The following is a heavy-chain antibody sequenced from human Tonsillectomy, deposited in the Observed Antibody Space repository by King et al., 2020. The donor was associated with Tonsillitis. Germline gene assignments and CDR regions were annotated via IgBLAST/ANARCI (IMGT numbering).Heavy chain of an antibody. J-gene: IGHJ6*02. CDR3: AKIYGSGSFYNPLRDHYYGMDV. CDR2: ISGSGGIT. CDR1: GFTFSSYA. Sequence: VQLVESGGGLVQPGGSLRLSCAASGFTFSSYAMIWVRRAPGKGLEWVSVISGSGGITKYADSVKGRFTISRDNSKNTLYLQMNSLRAEDTAVYYCAKIYGSGSFYNPLRDHYYGMDVWGQGTTVTVS. D-gene: IGHD3-10*01. V-gene: IGHV3-23*04.